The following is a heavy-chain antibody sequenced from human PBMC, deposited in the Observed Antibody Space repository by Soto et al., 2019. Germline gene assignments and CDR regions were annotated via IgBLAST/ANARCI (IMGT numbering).Heavy chain of an antibody. CDR1: GYTFTSYG. Sequence: QFQLVQSGAEVKKPGASGKVSCKASGYTFTSYGISWVRQPPGQGLEWMGWISAYNGNTNYAQKLQGRVTMTTDTSTSTAYMELRSLRSDDTAVYYCATTEGTTGFSDWFDPWGQGTLVTVS. CDR3: ATTEGTTGFSDWFDP. D-gene: IGHD4-17*01. CDR2: ISAYNGNT. J-gene: IGHJ5*02. V-gene: IGHV1-18*01.